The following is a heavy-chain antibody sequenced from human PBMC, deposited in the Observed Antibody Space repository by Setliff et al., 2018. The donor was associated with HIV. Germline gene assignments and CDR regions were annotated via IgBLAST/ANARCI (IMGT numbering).Heavy chain of an antibody. CDR2: IYNSGYT. CDR1: GATISSYY. D-gene: IGHD5-12*01. Sequence: SETLSLTCKVSGATISSYYWNWIRQPPGKGLEWIGYIYNSGYTNYKPALTSRVTISLDTSKNQFSLNLRSVTAADTAVYYCARGDGYRGNDAYYDSGMDVWGQGITVTVSS. CDR3: ARGDGYRGNDAYYDSGMDV. V-gene: IGHV4-59*01. J-gene: IGHJ6*02.